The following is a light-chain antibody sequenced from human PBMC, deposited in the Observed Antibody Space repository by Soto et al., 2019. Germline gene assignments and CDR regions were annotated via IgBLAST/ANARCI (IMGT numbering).Light chain of an antibody. J-gene: IGLJ1*01. V-gene: IGLV4-69*01. Sequence: QPVLTQSPSASASLGASVKLTCTLSSGHSSYAIAWHQQQPEKGPRYLMKLNSDGSHSNGDGIPDRFSGSSSGAERYLTISSLQSEDEADYYCQTWGPGTFYVFGTGTKVTVL. CDR2: LNSDGSH. CDR1: SGHSSYA. CDR3: QTWGPGTFYV.